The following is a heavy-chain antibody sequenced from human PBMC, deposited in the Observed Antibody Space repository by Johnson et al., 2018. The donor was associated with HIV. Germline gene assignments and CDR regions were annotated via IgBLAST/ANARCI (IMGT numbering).Heavy chain of an antibody. Sequence: QMLLVESGGGVVQPGRSLRLSCAASGFTYSTYGMYWVRQAPGKGLEWVALIRYDGYYTKYADSVKGRFTISRDNSKNMLFLQMSSLRAEDTAVYYCARGEQWSLLWAFDIWGQGIMVTVSS. CDR3: ARGEQWSLLWAFDI. D-gene: IGHD6-19*01. J-gene: IGHJ3*02. V-gene: IGHV3-33*01. CDR2: IRYDGYYT. CDR1: GFTYSTYG.